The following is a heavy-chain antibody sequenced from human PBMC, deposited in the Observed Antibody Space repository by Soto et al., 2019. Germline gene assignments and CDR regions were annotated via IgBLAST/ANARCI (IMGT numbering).Heavy chain of an antibody. CDR3: ARVAYCGGDCLDY. D-gene: IGHD2-21*02. CDR2: IYHSGST. J-gene: IGHJ4*02. V-gene: IGHV4-38-2*01. Sequence: SETLSLTCAVSGYSISSGYYWGWIRQPPGKGLEWIGSIYHSGSTYYNPSLKSRVTISVDMSKNQFSLKLSSVTAADTAVYYCARVAYCGGDCLDYWGQGTLVTVSS. CDR1: GYSISSGYY.